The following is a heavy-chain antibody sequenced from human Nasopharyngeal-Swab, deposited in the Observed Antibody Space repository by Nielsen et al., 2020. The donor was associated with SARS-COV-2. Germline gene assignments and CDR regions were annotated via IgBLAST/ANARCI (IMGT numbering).Heavy chain of an antibody. CDR2: IYSGGSST. D-gene: IGHD3-3*01. CDR3: AKWSHYDFWSGYSN. CDR1: GFTFSSYA. V-gene: IGHV3-23*03. J-gene: IGHJ4*02. Sequence: GGLRLSCAASGFTFSSYAMSWVRQAPGKGLEWVSVIYSGGSSTYYADSVKGRFTISRDNSKNTLYLQMNSLRAEDTAVYYCAKWSHYDFWSGYSNWGQGTLVTVSS.